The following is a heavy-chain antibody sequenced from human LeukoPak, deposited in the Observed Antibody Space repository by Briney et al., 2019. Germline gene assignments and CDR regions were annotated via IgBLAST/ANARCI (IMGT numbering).Heavy chain of an antibody. CDR1: GFTFSDYP. Sequence: PGGSLRLSCAASGFTFSDYPMHWVRQAPGKGLEWVAVISYDAINKYYPDSVKGRFTISRDNSNNTLYLQMNSLRAEDTAVYYCARDWVAIVVVTASLGGFDYWGQGALVTVSS. CDR2: ISYDAINK. D-gene: IGHD2-21*02. J-gene: IGHJ4*02. CDR3: ARDWVAIVVVTASLGGFDY. V-gene: IGHV3-30*04.